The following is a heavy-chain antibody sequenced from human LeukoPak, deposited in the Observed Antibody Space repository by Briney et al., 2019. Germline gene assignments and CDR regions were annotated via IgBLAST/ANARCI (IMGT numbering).Heavy chain of an antibody. V-gene: IGHV3-23*01. D-gene: IGHD2-15*01. J-gene: IGHJ6*03. CDR1: GFTFSSYA. CDR3: ARSQAPAPIVYYFCYMDV. Sequence: PGGPLRLSCAASGFTFSSYAMSWVRQAPGKGLEWVSAISGSGGSTYYADSVKGRFTISRDNSKNTLFLQMTSLRAEDTALYYCARSQAPAPIVYYFCYMDVWGKGTTVTVSS. CDR2: ISGSGGST.